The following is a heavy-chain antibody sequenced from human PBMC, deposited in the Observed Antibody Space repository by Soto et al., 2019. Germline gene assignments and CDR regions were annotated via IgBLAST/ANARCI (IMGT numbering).Heavy chain of an antibody. CDR3: ARAGPPTFGGFTASSYFGLDV. Sequence: QAQLVESGGGVVQPGRSLRLSCVASGFPLRTYALHWVRQAPGKGLEWMTVISYDGGNKYYADSVRGRFTISRDNSKNTVYLQMNNLRPGDTAVYFCARAGPPTFGGFTASSYFGLDVWGQGSAVTVAS. V-gene: IGHV3-30-3*01. CDR1: GFPLRTYA. D-gene: IGHD3-3*01. CDR2: ISYDGGNK. J-gene: IGHJ6*02.